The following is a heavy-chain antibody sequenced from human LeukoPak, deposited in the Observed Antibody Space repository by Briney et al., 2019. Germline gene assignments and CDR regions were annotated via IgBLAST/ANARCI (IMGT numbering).Heavy chain of an antibody. D-gene: IGHD2-2*01. Sequence: PGGSLRLSCTASGFTFGDYAMSGVRQAPGKGLEWVGFIRSKAYGGTTEYAASVKGRFTISRDDSKSIAYLQMNSLKTEDTAVYYCTRAVVVVPAASFDYWGQGTLVTVSS. J-gene: IGHJ4*02. V-gene: IGHV3-49*04. CDR1: GFTFGDYA. CDR3: TRAVVVVPAASFDY. CDR2: IRSKAYGGTT.